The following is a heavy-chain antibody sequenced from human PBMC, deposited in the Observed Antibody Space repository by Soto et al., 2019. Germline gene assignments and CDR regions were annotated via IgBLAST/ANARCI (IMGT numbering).Heavy chain of an antibody. CDR1: GGSITSSGYY. CDR2: RTNSGIT. CDR3: ARGGGSTKVDY. D-gene: IGHD2-2*01. J-gene: IGHJ4*02. Sequence: QVQLQESGPGLVKPSQTLSLTCTVSGGSITSSGYYWSWIRQHPGEGLEWIGFRTNSGITSYYPSLKSRVTISVDTSSNQFSLILKSVTAADTAVYYCARGGGSTKVDYWGQGTLVTVSP. V-gene: IGHV4-31*03.